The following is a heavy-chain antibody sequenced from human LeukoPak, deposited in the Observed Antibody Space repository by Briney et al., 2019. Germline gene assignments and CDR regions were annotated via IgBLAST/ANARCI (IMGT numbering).Heavy chain of an antibody. CDR3: ASRHYDILTGYPDTSYYYMDV. D-gene: IGHD3-9*01. Sequence: PSETLSLTCTVSGGSIRSGGYYWGWIRQPPGKGLEWIATIYYSGSTYSNPSLKSRVSISVDTSKNQFSLKLSSVTAADTAVYYCASRHYDILTGYPDTSYYYMDVWGKGTTVTVSS. CDR1: GGSIRSGGYY. J-gene: IGHJ6*03. CDR2: IYYSGST. V-gene: IGHV4-39*07.